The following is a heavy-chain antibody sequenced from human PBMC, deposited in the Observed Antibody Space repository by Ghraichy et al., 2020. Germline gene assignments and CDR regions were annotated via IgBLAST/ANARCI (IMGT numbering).Heavy chain of an antibody. D-gene: IGHD2-2*02. CDR2: IYYSGST. Sequence: SETLSLTCTVSGGSISSGGYYWSWIRQHPGKGLEWIGYIYYSGSTYYNPSLKSRVTISVDTSKNQFSLKLSSVTAADTAVYYCARGGYCSSTSCYSHYYYGMDVWGQGTTVTVSS. CDR1: GGSISSGGYY. V-gene: IGHV4-31*03. CDR3: ARGGYCSSTSCYSHYYYGMDV. J-gene: IGHJ6*02.